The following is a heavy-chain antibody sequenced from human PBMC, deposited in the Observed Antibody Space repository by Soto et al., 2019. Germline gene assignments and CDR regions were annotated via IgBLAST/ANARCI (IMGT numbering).Heavy chain of an antibody. CDR3: AKDYSSSSIWRPYFDY. Sequence: PGGSLRLSCAASGFTFSSYAMSWVRQAPGKGLEWVSGLSGSGGSTYYADSVKGRFTISRDNSKNTLYLQMNSLRAGDTAVYYCAKDYSSSSIWRPYFDYWGQGTLVTVSS. V-gene: IGHV3-23*01. J-gene: IGHJ4*02. CDR2: LSGSGGST. CDR1: GFTFSSYA. D-gene: IGHD6-6*01.